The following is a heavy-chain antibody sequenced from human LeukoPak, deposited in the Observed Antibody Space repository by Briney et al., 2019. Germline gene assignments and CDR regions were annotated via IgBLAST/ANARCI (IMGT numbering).Heavy chain of an antibody. D-gene: IGHD6-19*01. CDR3: ARELSGIGRYYYYYYMDV. CDR1: GFTFSSYA. Sequence: QSGGSLRLSCAASGFTFSSYAMHWVRQAPGKGLEWVAVISYDGSNKYYADSVKGRFTISRDNSKNTLYLQMNSLRAEDTAVYYCARELSGIGRYYYYYYMDVWGKGTTVTVSS. V-gene: IGHV3-30*04. J-gene: IGHJ6*03. CDR2: ISYDGSNK.